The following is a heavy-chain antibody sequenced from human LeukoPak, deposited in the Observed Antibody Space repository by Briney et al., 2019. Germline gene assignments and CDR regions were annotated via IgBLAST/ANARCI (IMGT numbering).Heavy chain of an antibody. CDR1: GFTFSDYY. CDR3: TRTLDY. J-gene: IGHJ4*02. V-gene: IGHV3-7*01. Sequence: GGSLRLSCAVSGFTFSDYYMSWVRQAPGKGLEWVANINQDGTEKYYVDSVKGRFTISRDNAKDSLYLQMNSLRAEDTAVYYCTRTLDYWGQGTLVTVSS. CDR2: INQDGTEK.